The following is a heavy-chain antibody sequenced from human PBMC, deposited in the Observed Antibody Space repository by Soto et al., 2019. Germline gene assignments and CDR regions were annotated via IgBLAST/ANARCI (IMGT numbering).Heavy chain of an antibody. V-gene: IGHV5-51*01. D-gene: IGHD6-13*01. Sequence: PGESLKISCNVSGYSFTNYWIGWVRQMTGKGLEWMGIIYPGDSDTRYSPSFQGQVTISADKSISTAYLQWSSLKASDTAMYYCARTSAAGKYYYGMDVWGQGTTVTVSS. CDR3: ARTSAAGKYYYGMDV. J-gene: IGHJ6*02. CDR1: GYSFTNYW. CDR2: IYPGDSDT.